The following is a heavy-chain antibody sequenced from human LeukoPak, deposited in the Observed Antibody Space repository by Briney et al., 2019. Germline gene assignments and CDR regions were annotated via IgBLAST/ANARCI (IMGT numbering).Heavy chain of an antibody. J-gene: IGHJ6*02. CDR1: GFTFSNAW. CDR2: IKSKTDGGTT. Sequence: GGSLRLSCAASGFTFSNAWMNWVRQAPGKGLEWVGRIKSKTDGGTTDYAAPVKGRFTISRDDSKNTLYLQMNSLKTEDTAVYYCTTDERTIFGVVEGDYYYYGMDVWGRGTTVTVSS. D-gene: IGHD3-3*01. V-gene: IGHV3-15*07. CDR3: TTDERTIFGVVEGDYYYYGMDV.